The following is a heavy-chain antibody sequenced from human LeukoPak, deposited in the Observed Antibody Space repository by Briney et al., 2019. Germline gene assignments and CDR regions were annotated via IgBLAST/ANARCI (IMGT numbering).Heavy chain of an antibody. CDR1: GFIVSGNY. J-gene: IGHJ4*02. D-gene: IGHD4-17*01. CDR2: IYSGGDT. V-gene: IGHV3-53*01. Sequence: PGGSLRLSCAASGFIVSGNYLSWVRQAPGEGLEWVSVIYSGGDTYSADSVEGRFTTSRDNSKNTVYLQMNSLRVEDTAVYYCARGRRDYGDYPYWGQGTLVTVSS. CDR3: ARGRRDYGDYPY.